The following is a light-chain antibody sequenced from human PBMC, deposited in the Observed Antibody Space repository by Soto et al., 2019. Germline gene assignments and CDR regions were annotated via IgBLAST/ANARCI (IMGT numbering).Light chain of an antibody. Sequence: EIVMTQSPATLSVSPGERVTLSCRASESLSTYLAWYQQKPGQAPRLLIYGASTKAPGIPARFSGSGSATDFTLTISSLQSVDFAVYYCQSYNDWPFTFGQGTKLEI. J-gene: IGKJ2*01. V-gene: IGKV3-15*01. CDR1: ESLSTY. CDR3: QSYNDWPFT. CDR2: GAS.